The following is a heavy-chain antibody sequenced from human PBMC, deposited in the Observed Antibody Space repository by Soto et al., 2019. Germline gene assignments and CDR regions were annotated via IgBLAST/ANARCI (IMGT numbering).Heavy chain of an antibody. Sequence: QAQLVQSGAEVKKPGASVNVSCKASGYDYVTYAITWVRQRPGQGLEWMGWISTLNGNTNYAQNFQGRVTMTTDTSTRIVHLELRSRRSDDTAVYYCARRVQVWLPDYYGMDVRGQGTTVTVSS. D-gene: IGHD5-18*01. CDR3: ARRVQVWLPDYYGMDV. CDR2: ISTLNGNT. CDR1: GYDYVTYA. J-gene: IGHJ6*02. V-gene: IGHV1-18*01.